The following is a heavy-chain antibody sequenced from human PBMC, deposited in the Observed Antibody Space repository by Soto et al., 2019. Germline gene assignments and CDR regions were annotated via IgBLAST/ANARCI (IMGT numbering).Heavy chain of an antibody. CDR1: GYILTGYY. V-gene: IGHV1-2*04. D-gene: IGHD6-19*01. CDR2: INPNSGDT. CDR3: ATSRISIAVAGETEYYFDY. Sequence: ASVKVSCKASGYILTGYYMHWVRQAPGQGLEWMGWINPNSGDTNYTQKFQGWVTMTRDTSISTAYMELSRLRSDDTAVYYCATSRISIAVAGETEYYFDYWGQGTPVTVSS. J-gene: IGHJ4*02.